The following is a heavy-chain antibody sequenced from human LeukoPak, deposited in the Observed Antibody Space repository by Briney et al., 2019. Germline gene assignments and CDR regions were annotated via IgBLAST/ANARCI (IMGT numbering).Heavy chain of an antibody. J-gene: IGHJ5*02. D-gene: IGHD2-15*01. V-gene: IGHV3-48*01. CDR3: ARAAQPGFDP. Sequence: PGGSLRLSCGASGLTLSSYSMNWVRQAPGKGLEWVSYISSDSGTIYQADSVKGRFTISRDNAKNSLYLQMNSLRAEDTAVYHCARAAQPGFDPWGQGTLVIVSS. CDR1: GLTLSSYS. CDR2: ISSDSGTI.